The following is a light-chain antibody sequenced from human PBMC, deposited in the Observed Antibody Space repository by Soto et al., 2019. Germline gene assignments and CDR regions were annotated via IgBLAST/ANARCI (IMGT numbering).Light chain of an antibody. CDR1: SSNIGAGYD. V-gene: IGLV1-40*01. CDR2: GNS. J-gene: IGLJ1*01. Sequence: QSVLTQPPSVSGAPGQRVTISCTGSSSNIGAGYDVHWYQQLPGTAPKLLIYGNSNRPSGVPDRFSGSKSGTSASLAITGFQAEDEADCYCQSYDSSLSGFYVFGTGTKVTVL. CDR3: QSYDSSLSGFYV.